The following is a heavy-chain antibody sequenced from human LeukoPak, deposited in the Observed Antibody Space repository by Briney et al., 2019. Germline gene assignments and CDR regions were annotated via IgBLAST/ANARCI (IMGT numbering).Heavy chain of an antibody. CDR1: GFTFSTYG. D-gene: IGHD3-10*01. CDR3: SCDGAYGSGSSPHYYYYMDV. V-gene: IGHV3-30*02. J-gene: IGHJ6*03. CDR2: IGYDGSNK. Sequence: PGGSLRLSCAASGFTFSTYGTTWVRQAPGKGLEWVTFIGYDGSNKYYADSVKGRFTISRDNSKNTLYLEMNSLRVEDTAVYYCSCDGAYGSGSSPHYYYYMDVWGKGTTVTVSS.